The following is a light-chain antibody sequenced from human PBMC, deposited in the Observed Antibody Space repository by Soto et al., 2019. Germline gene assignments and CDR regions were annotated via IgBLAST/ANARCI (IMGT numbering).Light chain of an antibody. Sequence: RVMTHSPATLSLSPGERATLSCRASQSVSTNVAWYQQKPGQAPRLLIYGASTRATDIPARFSGSGSGTDFTLTISSLQSEDFAVYYCQQYNNWPPWTFGQGTKVEVK. CDR2: GAS. V-gene: IGKV3-15*01. J-gene: IGKJ1*01. CDR3: QQYNNWPPWT. CDR1: QSVSTN.